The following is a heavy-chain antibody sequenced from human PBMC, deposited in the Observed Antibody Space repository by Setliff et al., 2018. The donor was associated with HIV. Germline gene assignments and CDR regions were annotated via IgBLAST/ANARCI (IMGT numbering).Heavy chain of an antibody. CDR2: INGNSGGT. CDR1: GYTFTGYY. V-gene: IGHV1-2*02. Sequence: GASVKVSCKASGYTFTGYYIHWVRQAPGQGLEWMGWINGNSGGTNYAQKFQGRVTMTRDTLTNTAYMELTRLRSDDTALYYCATLDYWGQGTLVTVSS. J-gene: IGHJ4*02. CDR3: ATLDY.